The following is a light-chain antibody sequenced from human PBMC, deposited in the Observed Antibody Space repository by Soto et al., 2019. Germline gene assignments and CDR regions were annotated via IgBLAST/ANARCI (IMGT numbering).Light chain of an antibody. CDR2: WAS. Sequence: DIVMTQSPDSLAVSLGERATINCKSSQSVLYSSNNKNYLAWYQQKPEQPPKLLIYWASTRESGVPDRFSGSGSGTDFTLTISSLQAEDVAVYYCQQYYSTPPTFGQGTKVEIK. CDR3: QQYYSTPPT. J-gene: IGKJ1*01. V-gene: IGKV4-1*01. CDR1: QSVLYSSNNKNY.